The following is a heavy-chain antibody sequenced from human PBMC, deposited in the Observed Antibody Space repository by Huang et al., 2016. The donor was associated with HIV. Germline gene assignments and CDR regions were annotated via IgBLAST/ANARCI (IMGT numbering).Heavy chain of an antibody. J-gene: IGHJ4*02. D-gene: IGHD2-15*01. CDR2: MNPNSGNT. Sequence: QVQLVQSGAEVKKPGASVKVSCKASGYTFSNYDINWVRQAPGQGLEWMGWMNPNSGNTGYARKVRGRVTMTRSTSISTAYMELSRLRFEDTAVYYCATLPPVNYGRSGGRVRDYWGQGSLVTVSS. V-gene: IGHV1-8*01. CDR3: ATLPPVNYGRSGGRVRDY. CDR1: GYTFSNYD.